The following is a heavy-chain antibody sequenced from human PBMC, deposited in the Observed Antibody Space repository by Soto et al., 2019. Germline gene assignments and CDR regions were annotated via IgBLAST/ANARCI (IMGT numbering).Heavy chain of an antibody. CDR2: IIPILCTA. J-gene: IGHJ4*02. CDR1: GGTFSSYA. CDR3: ARGGGAAAGHFDY. V-gene: IGHV1-69*05. Sequence: QVQLVQSGAEVKKPGSSVKVSCKASGGTFSSYAISWVRQAPGQGLEWMGGIIPILCTANYAQKFQGRVTXTXDXXTSTAYMELSSLRSEDTAVYYCARGGGAAAGHFDYWGQGTLVTVSS. D-gene: IGHD6-25*01.